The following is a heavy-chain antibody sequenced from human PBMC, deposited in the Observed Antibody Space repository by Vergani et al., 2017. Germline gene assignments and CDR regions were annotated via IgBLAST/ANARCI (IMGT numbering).Heavy chain of an antibody. CDR3: AREGFYDYVWGSYRLRGGYYFDY. J-gene: IGHJ4*02. V-gene: IGHV1-3*01. CDR1: GYTFTSYA. CDR2: INAGNGNT. Sequence: QVQLVQSGAEVKKPGASVKVSCKASGYTFTSYAMHWVRQAPGQRLEWMGWINAGNGNTKYSQKFQGRVTITRDTSASTAYMELSSLRSEDTAVYYCAREGFYDYVWGSYRLRGGYYFDYWGQGTLVTSPQ. D-gene: IGHD3-16*02.